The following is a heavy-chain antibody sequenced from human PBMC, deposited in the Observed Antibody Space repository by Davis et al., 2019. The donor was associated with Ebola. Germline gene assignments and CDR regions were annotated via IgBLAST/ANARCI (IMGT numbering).Heavy chain of an antibody. V-gene: IGHV3-7*03. CDR2: IKQDGSEK. D-gene: IGHD3-3*01. CDR3: ARDREYYDFWSGYLDD. Sequence: GGSLRLSRAASGFTFSSYWMSWVRQAPGKGLEWVANIKQDGSEKYYVDSVKGRFTISIDNAKNSLYLQMNSLRAEDTAVYYCARDREYYDFWSGYLDDWGQGTLVTVSS. CDR1: GFTFSSYW. J-gene: IGHJ4*02.